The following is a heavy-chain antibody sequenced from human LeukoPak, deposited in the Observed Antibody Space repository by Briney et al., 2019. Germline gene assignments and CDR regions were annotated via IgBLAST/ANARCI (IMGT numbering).Heavy chain of an antibody. CDR2: IIPIFGTA. D-gene: IGHD3-10*01. J-gene: IGHJ3*02. CDR1: GGTFSSYA. V-gene: IGHV1-69*13. CDR3: ARGGPITMVRGVIIAFDI. Sequence: ASVKVSCKASGGTFSSYAISWVRQAPGQGLEWMGGIIPIFGTANYAQKFQGRVTITADESTSAAYMELSSLRSEDTAVYYCARGGPITMVRGVIIAFDIWGQGTMVTVSS.